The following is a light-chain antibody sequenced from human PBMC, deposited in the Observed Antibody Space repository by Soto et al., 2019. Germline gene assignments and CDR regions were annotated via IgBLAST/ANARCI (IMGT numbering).Light chain of an antibody. J-gene: IGLJ2*01. CDR3: CSYAGNNNVV. V-gene: IGLV2-23*01. Sequence: QSALTQPASVSGSPGQSITISCTGTSSDVGSYNLVSWYQQHPGKAPKLMIYEGSKRPSGVSNRFSGSKSGNTASLTISGLQAEDEADHYCCSYAGNNNVVFGGGTKLTVL. CDR2: EGS. CDR1: SSDVGSYNL.